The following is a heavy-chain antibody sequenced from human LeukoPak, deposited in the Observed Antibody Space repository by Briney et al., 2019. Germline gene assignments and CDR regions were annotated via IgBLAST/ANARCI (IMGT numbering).Heavy chain of an antibody. D-gene: IGHD3-10*01. Sequence: GASVKVSCKASGYTFTSYYMHWVRQAPGQGLEWMGIINPSGGSTSYAQKFQGRVTMTRDMSTSTVYMELRSLRSEDTAVYYCARDITMVRGVTKLGGYWGQGTLVTVSS. J-gene: IGHJ4*02. V-gene: IGHV1-46*01. CDR1: GYTFTSYY. CDR3: ARDITMVRGVTKLGGY. CDR2: INPSGGST.